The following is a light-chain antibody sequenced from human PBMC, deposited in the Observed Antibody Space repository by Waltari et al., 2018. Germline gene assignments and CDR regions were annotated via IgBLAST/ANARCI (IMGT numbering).Light chain of an antibody. V-gene: IGLV3-21*04. CDR2: YAT. Sequence: YVLTQPPSVSVAPGKTATLTCGGDNIENKSVKWYRQKPGQAPVLVLFYATDRPSGIPDRFSGSNSGNTATLTISWVEAGDEADYHCQVWDDTTNSGVFGGGTRLTVL. CDR1: NIENKS. J-gene: IGLJ3*02. CDR3: QVWDDTTNSGV.